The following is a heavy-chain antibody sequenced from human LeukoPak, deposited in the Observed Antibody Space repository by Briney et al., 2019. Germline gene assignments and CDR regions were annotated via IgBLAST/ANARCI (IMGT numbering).Heavy chain of an antibody. V-gene: IGHV3-21*01. J-gene: IGHJ5*02. CDR3: ARGKRYFDSA. D-gene: IGHD3-9*01. Sequence: GGSLRLSCAASGFTFTDYIFTWVRQAPGKGLEWVSSISSSGSNIYYADSMKGRFTVSRDNAKNSLYLQMNSLRAEDTAVYYCARGKRYFDSAWGQGTLVTVSP. CDR1: GFTFTDYI. CDR2: ISSSGSNI.